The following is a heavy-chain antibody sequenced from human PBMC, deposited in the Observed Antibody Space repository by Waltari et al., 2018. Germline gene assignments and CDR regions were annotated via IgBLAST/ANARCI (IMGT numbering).Heavy chain of an antibody. CDR3: ARAGDRYYDFWSGSSAFDI. D-gene: IGHD3-3*01. Sequence: QVQLVQSGAEVKKPGASVKVSCKASGYTFTSYDINWVRQATGQGLEWMGWMNPNSGNTGYAQKFQGRVTMTRNTSISTAYMELSSLRSEDTAVYYCARAGDRYYDFWSGSSAFDIWGQGTMVTVSS. CDR2: MNPNSGNT. J-gene: IGHJ3*02. CDR1: GYTFTSYD. V-gene: IGHV1-8*01.